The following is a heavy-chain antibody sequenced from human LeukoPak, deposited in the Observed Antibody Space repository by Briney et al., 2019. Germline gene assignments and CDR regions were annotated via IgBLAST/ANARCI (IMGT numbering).Heavy chain of an antibody. CDR1: GYTFTGYY. V-gene: IGHV1-2*04. D-gene: IGHD4-17*01. CDR2: INPNSGGT. J-gene: IGHJ5*02. CDR3: ARGPSGDYNNWFDP. Sequence: PGASVKVPCKASGYTFTGYYMHWVRQAPGQGLEWMGWINPNSGGTNYAQKFQGWVTMTRDTSISTAYMELSRLRSDDTAVYYCARGPSGDYNNWFDPWGQGTLVTVSS.